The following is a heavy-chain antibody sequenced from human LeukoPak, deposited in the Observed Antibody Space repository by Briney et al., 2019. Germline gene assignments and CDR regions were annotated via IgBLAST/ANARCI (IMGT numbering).Heavy chain of an antibody. D-gene: IGHD3-10*01. CDR1: GGSFSGYY. CDR2: INHSGST. J-gene: IGHJ4*02. CDR3: ARGELWFGETINDY. Sequence: SETLSLTCAVYGGSFSGYYWSWIRQPPGKGLEWIGEINHSGSTNYNPSLKSRVTISVDTSKNQFSLKLSSVTAADTAVYYRARGELWFGETINDYWGQGTLVTVSS. V-gene: IGHV4-34*01.